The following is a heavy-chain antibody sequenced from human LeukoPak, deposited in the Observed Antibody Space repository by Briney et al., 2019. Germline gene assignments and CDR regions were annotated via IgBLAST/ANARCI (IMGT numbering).Heavy chain of an antibody. Sequence: GGSLRLSCAASGFTFSSYVMTWVRQAPGKGLEWVSTISGSDDSTYYADSVRGRFTISRDNSKNTLDLQMNSLRDEDTVVYYCAKHMGAAAVDYWGQGTLVTVSS. D-gene: IGHD6-13*01. V-gene: IGHV3-23*01. CDR1: GFTFSSYV. CDR2: ISGSDDST. J-gene: IGHJ4*02. CDR3: AKHMGAAAVDY.